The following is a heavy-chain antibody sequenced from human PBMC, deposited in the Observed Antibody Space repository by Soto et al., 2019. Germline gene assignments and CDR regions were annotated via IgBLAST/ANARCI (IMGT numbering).Heavy chain of an antibody. CDR2: IIPVFGRV. CDR3: ANSRGGTFLGYHGMDI. D-gene: IGHD3-16*01. CDR1: GGTFSSRA. V-gene: IGHV1-69*01. J-gene: IGHJ6*02. Sequence: QVQLVQSGPEVKKTGTSVKVSCKASGGTFSSRAISWVRQAPGQGLEWMGGIIPVFGRVNYAEKFQDRVTITAEESKGTVYMELSRLRSEDTALYYCANSRGGTFLGYHGMDIWGQGTTVSVSS.